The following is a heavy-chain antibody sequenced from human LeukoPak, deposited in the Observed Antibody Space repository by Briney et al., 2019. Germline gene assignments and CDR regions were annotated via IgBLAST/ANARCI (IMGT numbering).Heavy chain of an antibody. Sequence: GASVNVSCKVSGYTLTELSMHWVRQAPGKGLEWMGGFDPEDGETIYAQKFQGRVTMTEDTSTDTAYMELSSLRSEDTAVYYCATGGSSLLTGYDAFDIWGQGTMVTVSS. V-gene: IGHV1-24*01. J-gene: IGHJ3*02. CDR2: FDPEDGET. CDR1: GYTLTELS. CDR3: ATGGSSLLTGYDAFDI. D-gene: IGHD6-13*01.